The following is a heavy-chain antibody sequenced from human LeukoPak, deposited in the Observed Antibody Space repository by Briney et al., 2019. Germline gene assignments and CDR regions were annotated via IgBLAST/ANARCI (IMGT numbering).Heavy chain of an antibody. CDR2: ISDSGST. CDR1: GGSLSTHH. Sequence: SETLSLTCVVSGGSLSTHHWSWIRQSPGRGLGWIGYISDSGSTNYNPSLKSRVTISVDTSKNQFSLMLSSVTAADTAVYYCVRGYDCSAYYPFNYWGQGTLVTVSS. V-gene: IGHV4-59*11. CDR3: VRGYDCSAYYPFNY. J-gene: IGHJ4*02. D-gene: IGHD3-22*01.